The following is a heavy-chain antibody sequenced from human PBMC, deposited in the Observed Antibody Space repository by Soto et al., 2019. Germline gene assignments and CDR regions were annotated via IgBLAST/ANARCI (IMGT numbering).Heavy chain of an antibody. V-gene: IGHV1-18*01. CDR1: GYTFTSYG. Sequence: QVQLVQSGAEVKKPGASVKVSCKTSGYTFTSYGISWVRQAPGQRLEWMGWISAYNGNTNYAQKLQGRVTMTTDTSTSTAYMELRSLRSDDPAVYYCATVTDYYDSSGYYPLEYFQHWGQGTLVTVSS. J-gene: IGHJ1*01. CDR2: ISAYNGNT. CDR3: ATVTDYYDSSGYYPLEYFQH. D-gene: IGHD3-22*01.